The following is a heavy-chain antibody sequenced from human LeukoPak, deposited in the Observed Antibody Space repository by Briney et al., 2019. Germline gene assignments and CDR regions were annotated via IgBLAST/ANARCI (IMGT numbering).Heavy chain of an antibody. CDR3: ARGAPPDIVVVPAANLYYFDY. D-gene: IGHD2-2*01. CDR2: INHSGST. Sequence: SETLSLTCAVYGGSFSGYYWSWIRQPPGKGLEWIGEINHSGSTNYNPSLRSRVTISVDTSKNQFSLMLSSVTAADTAVYYCARGAPPDIVVVPAANLYYFDYWGQGTLVTVSS. CDR1: GGSFSGYY. V-gene: IGHV4-34*01. J-gene: IGHJ4*02.